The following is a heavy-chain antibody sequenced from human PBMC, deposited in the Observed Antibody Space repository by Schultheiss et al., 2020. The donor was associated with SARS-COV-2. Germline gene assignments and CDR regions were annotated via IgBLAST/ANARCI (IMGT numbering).Heavy chain of an antibody. CDR2: ISYDGSNK. CDR1: GFTFSSYA. CDR3: ARVGVAFDI. V-gene: IGHV3-30*04. J-gene: IGHJ3*02. D-gene: IGHD3-16*01. Sequence: GSLRLSCAASGFTFSSYAMHWVRQAPGKGLEWVAVISYDGSNKYYADSVKGRFTISRDNSKNTLYLQMNSLRAEDTAVYYCARVGVAFDIWGQGTMVTVSS.